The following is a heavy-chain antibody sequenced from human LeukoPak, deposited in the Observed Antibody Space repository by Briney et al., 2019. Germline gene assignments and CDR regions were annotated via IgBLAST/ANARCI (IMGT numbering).Heavy chain of an antibody. CDR2: ISYDGSNK. CDR1: GFTFSSYA. Sequence: GRSLRLSCAASGFTFSSYAMHWVRQAPGKGLEWVAVISYDGSNKYYADSVKGRFTTSRDNSKNTLYLQMNSLRAEDTAVYYCARGSGFYGMDVWGKGTTVTVSS. V-gene: IGHV3-30*04. CDR3: ARGSGFYGMDV. D-gene: IGHD3-3*01. J-gene: IGHJ6*04.